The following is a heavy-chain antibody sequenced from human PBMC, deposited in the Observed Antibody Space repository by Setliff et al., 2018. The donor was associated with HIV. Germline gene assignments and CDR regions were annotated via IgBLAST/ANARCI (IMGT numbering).Heavy chain of an antibody. CDR1: GFSFSNYG. D-gene: IGHD2-2*01. Sequence: PGGSLRLSCVASGFSFSNYGMHWVRQAPGKGLEWVAVMLYDGSDRKYADSVKGRFTTSRDNSKKTLYLQMDSLRPEDTAVYYCAKARSEYQLMPWYYYMDVWGQGTTVTVSS. J-gene: IGHJ6*03. CDR2: MLYDGSDR. V-gene: IGHV3-30*18. CDR3: AKARSEYQLMPWYYYMDV.